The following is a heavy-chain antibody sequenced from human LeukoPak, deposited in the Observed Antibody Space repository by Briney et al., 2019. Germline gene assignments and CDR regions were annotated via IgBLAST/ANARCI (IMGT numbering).Heavy chain of an antibody. CDR1: GFSFTKYW. Sequence: GESLKISCKGSGFSFTKYWIGWVRQMPGKGLEWMGIMNPSNSDSRYSPSFQGQVTISADKSISTAYLQWSSLKASDTAMYYCARRYTSTSPVDYWGQGTLVTVSS. CDR3: ARRYTSTSPVDY. CDR2: MNPSNSDS. D-gene: IGHD6-13*01. V-gene: IGHV5-51*01. J-gene: IGHJ4*02.